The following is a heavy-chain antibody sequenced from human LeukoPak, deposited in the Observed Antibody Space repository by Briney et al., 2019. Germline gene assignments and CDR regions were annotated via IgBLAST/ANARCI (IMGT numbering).Heavy chain of an antibody. D-gene: IGHD5-18*01. CDR3: ARAKRGYTYGSQKSNWYLDL. J-gene: IGHJ2*01. CDR2: VYTSGST. Sequence: SQTLSLTCTVSGGSISSATYYWSCIRQPAGKGLEWIGRVYTSGSTNYNPSRKSRVTISVDTSKSQFSLKLSSVTAADTAVYYCARAKRGYTYGSQKSNWYLDLWGRGTLVTVSS. CDR1: GGSISSATYY. V-gene: IGHV4-61*02.